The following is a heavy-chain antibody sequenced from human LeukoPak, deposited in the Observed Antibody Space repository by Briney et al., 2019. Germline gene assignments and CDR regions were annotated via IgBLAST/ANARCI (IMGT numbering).Heavy chain of an antibody. CDR1: RSTFTDYY. V-gene: IGHV1-2*06. D-gene: IGHD2-2*01. J-gene: IGHJ6*03. CDR2: INPNSGGA. Sequence: ASVKVSCRTSRSTFTDYYMHCLRQAPGQGLEWMGRINPNSGGANYAQNFQGRVTMTRDTSITTAYMELSRLRSDDTAVYYCARGLPPASYYYMDVWGKGTTVTVSS. CDR3: ARGLPPASYYYMDV.